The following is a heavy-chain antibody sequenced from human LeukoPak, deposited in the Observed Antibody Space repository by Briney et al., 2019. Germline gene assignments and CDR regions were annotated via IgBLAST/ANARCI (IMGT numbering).Heavy chain of an antibody. V-gene: IGHV3-21*01. Sequence: GGSLRLSCAASGFIFSSYTITWVRQVPGKGLEWVSSISSSSSYYSYGDSVKGRFTISRDNAKNSVYLQMNNLRAEDTAVYHCARDETYSGYDLRWYFDLWGRGTLVTVSS. J-gene: IGHJ2*01. CDR3: ARDETYSGYDLRWYFDL. CDR2: ISSSSSYY. CDR1: GFIFSSYT. D-gene: IGHD5-12*01.